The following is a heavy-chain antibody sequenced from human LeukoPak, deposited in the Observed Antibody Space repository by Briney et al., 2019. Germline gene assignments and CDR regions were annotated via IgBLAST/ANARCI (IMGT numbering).Heavy chain of an antibody. CDR2: IKQDGSEK. D-gene: IGHD2-15*01. J-gene: IGHJ4*02. CDR1: GFTFSSYW. Sequence: PGGSLRLSCAASGFTFSSYWMSWVRQAPGKGLEWVANIKQDGSEKYYVDSVKGRFTISRDNAKNSLYLQMNSLRAEDTAVYYCARAPPASWLYYLDYWGQGTLVTVSS. V-gene: IGHV3-7*01. CDR3: ARAPPASWLYYLDY.